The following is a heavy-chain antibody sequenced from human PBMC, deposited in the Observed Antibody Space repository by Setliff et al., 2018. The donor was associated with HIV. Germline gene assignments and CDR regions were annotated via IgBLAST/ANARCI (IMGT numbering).Heavy chain of an antibody. V-gene: IGHV1-18*04. CDR3: ARLGSGWSDSYYYAMDI. CDR1: GYTFTTYG. CDR2: ISPNFGHT. D-gene: IGHD6-19*01. J-gene: IGHJ6*02. Sequence: SVKVSCKASGYTFTTYGISWVRQAPGHGLEWMGWISPNFGHTKYAQKFLDRVTMTIDTATSRAYMELRSPRSDDTAVYFCARLGSGWSDSYYYAMDIWGQGTTVTVSS.